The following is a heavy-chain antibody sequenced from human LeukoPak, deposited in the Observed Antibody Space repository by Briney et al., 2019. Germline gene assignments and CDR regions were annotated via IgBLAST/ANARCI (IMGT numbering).Heavy chain of an antibody. CDR1: GFTFSSYA. V-gene: IGHV3-23*01. Sequence: PGGSLRLSCAASGFTFSSYAMSWVPQAPGKGLEWVSAISGSGGSTYYTDSVKGRFTIPRDNSKNTLYLQMNSLRAEDMAVYYCAKELLGYSYGYGVYNWFDPWGQGTLVTVSS. CDR2: ISGSGGST. J-gene: IGHJ5*02. CDR3: AKELLGYSYGYGVYNWFDP. D-gene: IGHD5-18*01.